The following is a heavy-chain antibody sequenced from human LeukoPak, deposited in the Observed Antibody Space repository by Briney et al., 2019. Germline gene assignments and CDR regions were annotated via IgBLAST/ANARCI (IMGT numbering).Heavy chain of an antibody. V-gene: IGHV4-34*01. CDR2: INQSGTT. Sequence: SETLSLTCAGYGGSFSDYYWGWIRQSPGRGLEWIGEINQSGTTDYNPSLKSRVIISIDTSKTQFSLKLSSVTAADTAVYYCARDYDSSGHYPFYWGQGTPVTVSS. CDR3: ARDYDSSGHYPFY. D-gene: IGHD3-22*01. J-gene: IGHJ4*02. CDR1: GGSFSDYY.